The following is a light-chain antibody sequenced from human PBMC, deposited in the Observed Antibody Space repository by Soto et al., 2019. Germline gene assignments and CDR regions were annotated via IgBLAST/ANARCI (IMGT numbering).Light chain of an antibody. CDR2: GAS. CDR1: QSISSN. Sequence: EIVMTQSPATLSVSLGERATLSCRASQSISSNLAWYQQKPGQAPRLLIYGASTRATGIPARFSGSGSGTEFTLTISSLQSEDFAVYYCQQYKNWPPLTFGGGTKVEI. J-gene: IGKJ4*01. V-gene: IGKV3-15*01. CDR3: QQYKNWPPLT.